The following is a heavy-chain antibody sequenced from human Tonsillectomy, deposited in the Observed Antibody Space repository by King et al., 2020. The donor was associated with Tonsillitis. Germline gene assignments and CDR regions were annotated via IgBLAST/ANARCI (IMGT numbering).Heavy chain of an antibody. Sequence: VQLVESGGGLVQPGGSLRLSCAASGFTFSSYAMSWVRQAPGKGLEWVSAISGSGGSTYYADSVKGRFTISRDNSKNTLYLQMNSLRAEDTAVYYCATAEFLATTVPTTYYYYYGLDVWGQGTTVTVSS. V-gene: IGHV3-23*04. CDR1: GFTFSSYA. CDR2: ISGSGGST. J-gene: IGHJ6*02. CDR3: ATAEFLATTVPTTYYYYYGLDV. D-gene: IGHD4-11*01.